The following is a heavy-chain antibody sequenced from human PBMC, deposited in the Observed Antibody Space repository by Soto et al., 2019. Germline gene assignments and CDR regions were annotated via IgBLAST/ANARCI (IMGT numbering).Heavy chain of an antibody. CDR1: GFTFSTFA. Sequence: GGSLRLSCAASGFTFSTFAMRWVRQVPGKGLEWVSSLTPSGINTYYADSVKGRFTISRDNSKSTLYLQMNRLRVDDTAVYYCAKKYWSGDPCYPVSNDHWGQGTLVTVSS. CDR2: LTPSGINT. J-gene: IGHJ5*02. V-gene: IGHV3-23*01. CDR3: AKKYWSGDPCYPVSNDH. D-gene: IGHD2-15*01.